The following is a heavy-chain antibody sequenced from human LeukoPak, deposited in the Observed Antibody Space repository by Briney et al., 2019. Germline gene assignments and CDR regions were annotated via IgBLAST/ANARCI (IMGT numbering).Heavy chain of an antibody. J-gene: IGHJ4*02. CDR1: GFTFDDYA. Sequence: GGSLRHSCAASGFTFDDYAMHWVRQAPGKGLEWVSGISWNSGSIGYADSVKGRFTISRDNAKNSLYLQMNSLRAEDTALYYCAKASDYDILTGYYIDYWGQGTLVTVSS. V-gene: IGHV3-9*01. CDR3: AKASDYDILTGYYIDY. CDR2: ISWNSGSI. D-gene: IGHD3-9*01.